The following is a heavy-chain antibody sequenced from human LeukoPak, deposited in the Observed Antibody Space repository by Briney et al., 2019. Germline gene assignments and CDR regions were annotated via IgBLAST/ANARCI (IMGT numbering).Heavy chain of an antibody. CDR1: GGSFNGYY. D-gene: IGHD3-22*01. J-gene: IGHJ3*02. Sequence: SETLSLTCAVYGGSFNGYYWSWIRQPPGKGLEWIGEINHSGSTNYNPSLKSRVTISVDTSKNQFSLKVSSVAAADTAVYYCASLTTADAFDIWGQGTMVTVSS. CDR2: INHSGST. V-gene: IGHV4-34*01. CDR3: ASLTTADAFDI.